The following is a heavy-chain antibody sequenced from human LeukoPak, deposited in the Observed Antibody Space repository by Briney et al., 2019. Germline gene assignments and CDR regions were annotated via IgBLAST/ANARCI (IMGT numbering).Heavy chain of an antibody. D-gene: IGHD3-3*01. CDR1: GVSRTNYY. CDR2: IDDSGST. CDR3: ARVGNSGYYRAFDI. V-gene: IGHV4-59*01. Sequence: SETLSLTCSVSGVSRTNYYWSWIRQSPGKGLEWIGYIDDSGSTSYNPSLESRVTISIDRSQSQVSLQVNSVTAADTAVYYCARVGNSGYYRAFDIWGQGTMVTVSS. J-gene: IGHJ3*02.